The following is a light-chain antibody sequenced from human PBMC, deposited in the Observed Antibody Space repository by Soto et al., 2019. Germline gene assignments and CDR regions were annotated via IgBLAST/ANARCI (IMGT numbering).Light chain of an antibody. J-gene: IGLJ1*01. V-gene: IGLV3-1*01. Sequence: SYELTQPPSVSVSPGQTASITCSGEKLGDKFAWWYQQKPGQSPVLVISQDNKRPSGIPERFSGSSSGNTATLTISGTQAMDEADYYCQAWDSNTNYVFGSGTKLTVL. CDR3: QAWDSNTNYV. CDR2: QDN. CDR1: KLGDKF.